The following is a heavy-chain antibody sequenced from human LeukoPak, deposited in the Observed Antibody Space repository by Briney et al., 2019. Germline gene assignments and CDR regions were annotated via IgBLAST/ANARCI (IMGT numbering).Heavy chain of an antibody. CDR1: GGSISSYY. Sequence: KPSETLSLTCTVSGGSISSYYWSWIRQPAGKGLEWIGRIYTSGSTNYNPSLKSRVTISVDTSKNQFSLKLSSVTAADTAVYYCATRRVYCSGGSCYNWFDPWGQGTLVTVSS. J-gene: IGHJ5*02. V-gene: IGHV4-4*07. CDR3: ATRRVYCSGGSCYNWFDP. D-gene: IGHD2-15*01. CDR2: IYTSGST.